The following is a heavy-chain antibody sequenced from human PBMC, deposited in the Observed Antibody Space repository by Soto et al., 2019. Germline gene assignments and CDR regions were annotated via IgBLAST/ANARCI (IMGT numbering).Heavy chain of an antibody. D-gene: IGHD6-19*01. CDR2: IYYSGST. CDR3: ARLAVAGSYFDY. Sequence: PSETLSLTCTASGGSISSSSYYWDWIRQPPGKGLERIGSIYYSGSTYYKPSLKSRVTISVDTSKNQFSLKLSSVTAADTAVYYCARLAVAGSYFDYWGQGTLVTVSS. V-gene: IGHV4-39*01. J-gene: IGHJ4*02. CDR1: GGSISSSSYY.